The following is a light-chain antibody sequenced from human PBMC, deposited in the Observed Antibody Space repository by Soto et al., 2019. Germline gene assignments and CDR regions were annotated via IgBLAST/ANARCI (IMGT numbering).Light chain of an antibody. CDR3: QQSGTSPPVA. CDR2: GAS. J-gene: IGKJ4*01. V-gene: IGKV3-20*01. Sequence: EIVLTQSPGTLSLSPVERATLSCSASQSVSSNYLAWYQQKPGQAPRLLIYGASSRATGIPDRFSGSGSGADFTLTISSLEPEDFAVYYCQQSGTSPPVAFGGGTKVDIK. CDR1: QSVSSNY.